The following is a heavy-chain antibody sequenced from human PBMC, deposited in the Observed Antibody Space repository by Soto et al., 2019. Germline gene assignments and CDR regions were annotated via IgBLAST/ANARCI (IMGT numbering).Heavy chain of an antibody. V-gene: IGHV1-69*02. Sequence: ASVKVSCKASGGTFSSYSISWVRQAPGQGLEWMGRIIPIHGIANYAQKFQGRVTITADKSTSTAYMELSSLRSEDTAVYYCARARYCSGGSCYSDYYYYMDVWGKGTTVTVSS. CDR2: IIPIHGIA. CDR3: ARARYCSGGSCYSDYYYYMDV. J-gene: IGHJ6*03. D-gene: IGHD2-15*01. CDR1: GGTFSSYS.